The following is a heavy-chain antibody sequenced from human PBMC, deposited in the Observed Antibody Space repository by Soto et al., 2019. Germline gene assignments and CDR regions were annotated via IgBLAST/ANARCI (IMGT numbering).Heavy chain of an antibody. V-gene: IGHV3-30*14. J-gene: IGHJ4*02. D-gene: IGHD2-15*01. CDR3: SRAGLGNYCGGDSCYSLDY. CDR1: GILFKLYT. CDR2: LSYRGDTS. Sequence: QVQVVESGGGGVQSGESLTLSCVLEGILFKLYTMLCVRQATGKGLVSVAELSYRGDTSHYADSVEGRFTVSRENSKNTVYLQMTGLRPEDTALYYCSRAGLGNYCGGDSCYSLDYWGPGTLVTVSS.